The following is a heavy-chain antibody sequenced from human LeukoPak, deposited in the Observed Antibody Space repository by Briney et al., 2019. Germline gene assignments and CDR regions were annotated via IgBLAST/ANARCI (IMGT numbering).Heavy chain of an antibody. V-gene: IGHV1-69*13. CDR2: IIPIFGTA. Sequence: EASVKVSCKASGGTFSSYAISWVRRAPGQGLEWMGGIIPIFGTANYAQKFQGRVTITADESTSTAYMELSSLRSEDTAVYYCARDSRSRMDTFDIWGQGTMVTVSS. CDR3: ARDSRSRMDTFDI. D-gene: IGHD2-15*01. CDR1: GGTFSSYA. J-gene: IGHJ3*02.